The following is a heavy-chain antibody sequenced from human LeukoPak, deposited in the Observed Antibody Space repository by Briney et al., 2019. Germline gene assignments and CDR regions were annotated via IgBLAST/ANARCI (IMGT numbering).Heavy chain of an antibody. CDR1: GGTFSSYA. J-gene: IGHJ4*02. Sequence: SSVKLSCKASGGTFSSYAISWVRQAPGQGSEWMGWISAYNGNTNYAQTLQGRVTITTDTSTSTAYMELRGVRSDDTAMYYCARVRDGVVGESIGTEPFNYGCQGTVITVTA. CDR3: ARVRDGVVGESIGTEPFNY. CDR2: ISAYNGNT. V-gene: IGHV1-18*01. D-gene: IGHD2-15*01.